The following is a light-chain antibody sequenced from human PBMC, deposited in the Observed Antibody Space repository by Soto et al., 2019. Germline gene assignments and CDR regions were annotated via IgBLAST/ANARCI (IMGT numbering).Light chain of an antibody. V-gene: IGKV1-8*01. CDR2: AAS. CDR1: QGISIY. Sequence: AIRMTQSPSSFSASTGDRVTITCRASQGISIYLAWYQQKPGKAPKLLIYAASTLQSGVPSRFSGSGSGTDSTLTISCLQSEDFATYYCQQYYSYPLTFGGGTKVDIK. J-gene: IGKJ4*01. CDR3: QQYYSYPLT.